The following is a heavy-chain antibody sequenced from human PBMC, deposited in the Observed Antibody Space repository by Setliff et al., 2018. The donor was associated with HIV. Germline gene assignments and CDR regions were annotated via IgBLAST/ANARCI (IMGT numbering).Heavy chain of an antibody. V-gene: IGHV4-4*09. D-gene: IGHD3-3*01. CDR3: ARHVDGGLWNAYYYYGLDV. CDR1: GGSISSYY. CDR2: IDTTGST. Sequence: PSETLSLTCTVSGGSISSYYWSWVRQPPGKGLEWIGYIDTTGSTNYNPSLKSRVTMSVDTSKNQFSLRLTSVTAADTAVYYCARHVDGGLWNAYYYYGLDVWGQGTAVTVSS. J-gene: IGHJ6*02.